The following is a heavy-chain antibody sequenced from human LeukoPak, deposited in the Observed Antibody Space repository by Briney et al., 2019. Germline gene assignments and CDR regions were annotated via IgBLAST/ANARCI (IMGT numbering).Heavy chain of an antibody. J-gene: IGHJ6*03. CDR3: ARVRGLGELFYYYYYMDV. Sequence: ASVKVSCKASGYTFTSYDINWVRQAPGHGLEWMGWMNPNSGNTGYAQKFQGRVTMTRNTSISTAYMEMSSLRSEDTAVYYCARVRGLGELFYYYYYMDVWGKGTTVTVSS. CDR1: GYTFTSYD. V-gene: IGHV1-8*01. D-gene: IGHD3-10*01. CDR2: MNPNSGNT.